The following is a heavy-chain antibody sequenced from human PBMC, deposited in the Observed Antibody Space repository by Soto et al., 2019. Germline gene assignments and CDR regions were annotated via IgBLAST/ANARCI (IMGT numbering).Heavy chain of an antibody. CDR3: ARGTPSPLIVRSSRGPWFDP. CDR1: GGSITSGGYS. J-gene: IGHJ5*02. Sequence: SETLSLTCAVSGGSITSGGYSWGWIRQPPGQGLEWIGYMYHSGNTYYNPSLKGRVTISLDHSRNQFSLKLNPVTAADTAVYFCARGTPSPLIVRSSRGPWFDPWGQGTLVTVSS. CDR2: MYHSGNT. V-gene: IGHV4-30-2*01. D-gene: IGHD2-15*01.